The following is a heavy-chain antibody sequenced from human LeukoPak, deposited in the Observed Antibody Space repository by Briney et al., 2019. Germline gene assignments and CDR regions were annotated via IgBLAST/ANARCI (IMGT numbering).Heavy chain of an antibody. V-gene: IGHV6-1*01. Sequence: SQALSLTCAISGDSVSRNSAARSWIRQSPSRGLEWLGRTYYRSKWYNDYAGTVKSRITINPETSKKQFSLQLNSVTPEDTAVYYCTRDLGKDDYFYYMDVWGKGTTVTVSS. J-gene: IGHJ6*03. D-gene: IGHD1-14*01. CDR2: TYYRSKWYN. CDR1: GDSVSRNSAA. CDR3: TRDLGKDDYFYYMDV.